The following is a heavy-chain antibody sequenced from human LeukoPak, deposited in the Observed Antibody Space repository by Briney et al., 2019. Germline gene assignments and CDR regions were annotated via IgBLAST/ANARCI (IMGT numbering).Heavy chain of an antibody. D-gene: IGHD5-12*01. CDR2: ISGSGGST. J-gene: IGHJ4*02. Sequence: PGGSLRLSCAASGFTFSSYAMSWVRQAPGKGLEWVSAISGSGGSTYYADSVKGRFTISRDNSKNTLYLQMNSLRAEDTAVYYCAKGGVATELPLYFDYWGQGTLVTVSS. CDR1: GFTFSSYA. CDR3: AKGGVATELPLYFDY. V-gene: IGHV3-23*01.